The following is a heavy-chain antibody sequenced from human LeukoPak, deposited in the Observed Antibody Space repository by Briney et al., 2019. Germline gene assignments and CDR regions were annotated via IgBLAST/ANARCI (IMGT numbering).Heavy chain of an antibody. CDR2: ITHSGST. D-gene: IGHD2-21*02. Sequence: SETLSLTCAVYDGSVSGYFWTWIRQPPGKGLEWIGEITHSGSTNYNPSLKSRVTISVDTSKNQFSLRLSSVTAADTAVYYCARGRHTVEVTAPFQHWGQGTLVTVSS. V-gene: IGHV4-34*01. CDR1: DGSVSGYF. J-gene: IGHJ1*01. CDR3: ARGRHTVEVTAPFQH.